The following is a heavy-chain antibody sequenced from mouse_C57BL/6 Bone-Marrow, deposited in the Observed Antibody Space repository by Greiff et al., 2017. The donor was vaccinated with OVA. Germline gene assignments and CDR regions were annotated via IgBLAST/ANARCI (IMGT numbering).Heavy chain of an antibody. V-gene: IGHV1-53*01. CDR2: INPSNGGT. J-gene: IGHJ2*01. CDR1: GYTFTSYW. CDR3: ARKGHYYGYDEYYFDY. D-gene: IGHD2-2*01. Sequence: QVQLQQPGTELVKPGASVKLSCKASGYTFTSYWMHWVKQRPGQGLEWIGNINPSNGGTNYNEKFKGKATLTVDKSSSTAYMQLSSLTSEDSAVYYCARKGHYYGYDEYYFDYWGQGTTLTVSS.